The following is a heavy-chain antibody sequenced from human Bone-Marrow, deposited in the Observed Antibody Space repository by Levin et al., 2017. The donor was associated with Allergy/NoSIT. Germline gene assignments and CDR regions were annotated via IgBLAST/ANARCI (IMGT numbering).Heavy chain of an antibody. J-gene: IGHJ4*02. D-gene: IGHD6-19*01. CDR1: GDSVSSDSAA. Sequence: SQTLSLTCDISGDSVSSDSAAWNWIRQSPSRCLEWLGRTYYRSMWYYNYAVSVKGRITINSDTAKNQFSLQLSSVTPEDTAVYYCARDRANSGWYVALVDYWGPGMLVTVSP. CDR2: TYYRSMWYY. CDR3: ARDRANSGWYVALVDY. V-gene: IGHV6-1*01.